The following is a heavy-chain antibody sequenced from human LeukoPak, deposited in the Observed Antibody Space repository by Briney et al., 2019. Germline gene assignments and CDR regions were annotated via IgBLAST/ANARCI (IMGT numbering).Heavy chain of an antibody. D-gene: IGHD3-22*01. Sequence: GASVKVSCKASGYTFTTYNINWVRQAPGQGLEWIGWISGYNGNTNYAQKLQGRATMTTDTSTSTAYMELRSLKSADTAVYYCASLKNYYDSSGYLVTDAFDIWGQGTMVTVSS. CDR1: GYTFTTYN. CDR2: ISGYNGNT. CDR3: ASLKNYYDSSGYLVTDAFDI. V-gene: IGHV1-18*01. J-gene: IGHJ3*02.